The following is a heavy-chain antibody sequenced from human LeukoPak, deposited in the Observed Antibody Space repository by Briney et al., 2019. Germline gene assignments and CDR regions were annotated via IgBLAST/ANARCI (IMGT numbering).Heavy chain of an antibody. CDR3: ARELWFGDSAFDI. J-gene: IGHJ3*02. CDR1: GFTFSSYS. V-gene: IGHV3-48*01. Sequence: GGSLRLSCAASGFTFSSYSMNWVRQAPGKGLEWVSYISSSSSTIYYADSVKGRFTISRDNAKNSLYLQMNSLRAEDTAVYYCARELWFGDSAFDIWSQGTMVTVSS. CDR2: ISSSSSTI. D-gene: IGHD3-10*01.